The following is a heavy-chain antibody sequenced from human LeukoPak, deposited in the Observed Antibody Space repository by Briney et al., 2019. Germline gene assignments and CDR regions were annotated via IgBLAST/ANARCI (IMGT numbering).Heavy chain of an antibody. CDR1: GYSFTSYW. J-gene: IGHJ4*02. V-gene: IGHV5-51*01. Sequence: GESLKISCKGSGYSFTSYWIGWVRQMPGKGLEWMGIIYPGDSDTRYSPSFQGQVTISADKSITTVYLQWSSLKASDSAMYYCARHSPGYCSSTTCPFDYWGQGTLVTVSS. D-gene: IGHD2-2*01. CDR2: IYPGDSDT. CDR3: ARHSPGYCSSTTCPFDY.